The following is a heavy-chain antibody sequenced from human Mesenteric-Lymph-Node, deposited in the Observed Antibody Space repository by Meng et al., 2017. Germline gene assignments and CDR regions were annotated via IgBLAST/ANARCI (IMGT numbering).Heavy chain of an antibody. CDR2: INPNSGNT. V-gene: IGHV1-8*02. J-gene: IGHJ4*02. D-gene: IGHD6-13*01. CDR3: ATREPLGYSTLFDY. Sequence: ASVKVSCKASGYTFTSYDINWVRQATGQGLEWMGWINPNSGNTGYAQKFQGRVTMTEDTSTDTAYMELSSLRSEDTAVYYCATREPLGYSTLFDYWGQGTLVTVSS. CDR1: GYTFTSYD.